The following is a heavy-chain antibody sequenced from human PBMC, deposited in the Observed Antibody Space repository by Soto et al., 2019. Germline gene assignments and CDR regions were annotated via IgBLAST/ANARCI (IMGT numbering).Heavy chain of an antibody. CDR1: LFMFLIYC. CDR3: ARVRATDYEIDY. CDR2: IKRDGSEK. V-gene: IGHV3-7*03. J-gene: IGHJ4*02. D-gene: IGHD4-17*01. Sequence: WWSLILSCTSSLFMFLIYCITCVLHVPGKGLQWVANIKRDGSEKYYVDFVKGRFTISRDNADNSVFLDMNNLRVDDTATYYCARVRATDYEIDYWGKGALVNVSS.